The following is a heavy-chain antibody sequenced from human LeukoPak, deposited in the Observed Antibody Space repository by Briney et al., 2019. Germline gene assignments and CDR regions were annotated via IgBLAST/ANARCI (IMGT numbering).Heavy chain of an antibody. Sequence: SETLSLTCTVTGGSISSYYWSWIRQPPGKGLEWIGYIYYSGSTNYNPSLKSRVTISVDTSKNQFSLKLCSVTAADTAVYYCARLMVVTPQSWFDPWGQGTLVTVSS. D-gene: IGHD2-21*02. V-gene: IGHV4-59*08. CDR2: IYYSGST. J-gene: IGHJ5*02. CDR1: GGSISSYY. CDR3: ARLMVVTPQSWFDP.